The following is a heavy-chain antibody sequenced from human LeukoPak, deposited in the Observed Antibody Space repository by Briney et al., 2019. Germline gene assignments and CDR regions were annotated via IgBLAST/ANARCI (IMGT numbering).Heavy chain of an antibody. CDR2: ISSSGSYI. Sequence: GGSLGLSCAASGFTFGNYNMNWVRQAPGKGLEWVSSISSSGSYIYYADSMKGRFTISRDNAKNSLYLQMNSLRAEDTAVYYCASRASCGGDCYQFDYWGQGTLVTVSS. V-gene: IGHV3-21*01. D-gene: IGHD2-21*02. J-gene: IGHJ4*02. CDR1: GFTFGNYN. CDR3: ASRASCGGDCYQFDY.